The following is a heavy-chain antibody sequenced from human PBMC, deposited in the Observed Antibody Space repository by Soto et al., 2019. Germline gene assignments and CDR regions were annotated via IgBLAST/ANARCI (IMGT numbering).Heavy chain of an antibody. CDR2: IYHSGST. Sequence: QVQLQESGPGLVKPSGTLSLTCAVSGGSISSSNWWSWVRQPPGKGLEWIGEIYHSGSTNYNPSLKRRVAISVDKSKMQFAPKLSSVTAADTAVYYCAIVKASGVNFDYWGQGTLVTVSS. V-gene: IGHV4-4*02. D-gene: IGHD3-10*01. CDR3: AIVKASGVNFDY. J-gene: IGHJ4*02. CDR1: GGSISSSNW.